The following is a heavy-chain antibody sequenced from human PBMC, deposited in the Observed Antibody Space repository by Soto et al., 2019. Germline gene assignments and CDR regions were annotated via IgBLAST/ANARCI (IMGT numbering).Heavy chain of an antibody. V-gene: IGHV4-30-4*01. CDR2: IDYSGTT. CDR3: ASFGVASMNWFDP. D-gene: IGHD3-3*01. CDR1: GISISSIDYY. J-gene: IGHJ5*02. Sequence: QLQLQESGPGLVKPSQTLSLTCTVSGISISSIDYYWTWIRQSPGKGLEWIGCIDYSGTTYYNPSLKSRVSISEDTSKNQFSLKLSSVAAAYTAMYYCASFGVASMNWFDPWGQGTLVTVS.